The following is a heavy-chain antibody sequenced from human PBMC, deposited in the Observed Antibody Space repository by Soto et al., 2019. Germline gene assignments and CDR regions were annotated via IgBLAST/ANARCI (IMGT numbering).Heavy chain of an antibody. V-gene: IGHV4-39*07. CDR1: GGSISSSSYY. Sequence: SETLSLTCTVSGGSISSSSYYWGWIRQPPGKGLEWIGSIYYSGSTYYNPSLKSRVTISVDTSKNQFSLKLSSVTAADTAVYYCARVKNYDFWSGNWFDPWGQGTLVTVSS. D-gene: IGHD3-3*01. J-gene: IGHJ5*02. CDR2: IYYSGST. CDR3: ARVKNYDFWSGNWFDP.